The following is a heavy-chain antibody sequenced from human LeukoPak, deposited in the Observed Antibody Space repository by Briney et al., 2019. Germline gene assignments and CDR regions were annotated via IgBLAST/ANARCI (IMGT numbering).Heavy chain of an antibody. CDR1: GFSLSGYW. CDR2: NNGDGSTT. V-gene: IGHV3-74*01. J-gene: IGHJ5*02. CDR3: ARDPRNVGLAP. Sequence: GGSLRLSCVASGFSLSGYWMYWVRQAPGEGLMYISRNNGDGSTTNYADVVKGRFTMSRDNVKNTLYLQMNSLGVEDTAVYYCARDPRNVGLAPWGQGTLVTVSS. D-gene: IGHD2-15*01.